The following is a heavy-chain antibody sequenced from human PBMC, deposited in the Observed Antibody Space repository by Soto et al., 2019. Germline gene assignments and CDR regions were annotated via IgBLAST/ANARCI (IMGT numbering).Heavy chain of an antibody. J-gene: IGHJ4*02. Sequence: SETLSLTCTVSGGSISNYYWSWIRQPPGKGLEWIGYFYYTGSTNYNPSLKSRISISVDTSKNQFSLKLSSVTAADTAVYYCARTVLGTFDYWGQGTLVTAPQ. V-gene: IGHV4-59*01. CDR3: ARTVLGTFDY. CDR2: FYYTGST. CDR1: GGSISNYY.